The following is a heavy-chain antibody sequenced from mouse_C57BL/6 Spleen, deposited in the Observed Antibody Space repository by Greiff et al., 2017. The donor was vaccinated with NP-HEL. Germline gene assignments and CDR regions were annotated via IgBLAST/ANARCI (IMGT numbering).Heavy chain of an antibody. CDR3: ARDRSHFDY. V-gene: IGHV5-4*01. Sequence: EVQLVESGGGLVKPGGSLKLSCAASGFTFSSYAMSWVRQTPEKRLEWVATISDGGSYTYYPDNVKGRFTISRDNAKNNLYLQMSHLKSEDTAMYYCARDRSHFDYWGQGTTLTVSS. CDR2: ISDGGSYT. J-gene: IGHJ2*01. CDR1: GFTFSSYA.